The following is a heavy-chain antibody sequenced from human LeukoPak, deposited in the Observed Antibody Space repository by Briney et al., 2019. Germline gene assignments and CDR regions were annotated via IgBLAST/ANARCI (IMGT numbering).Heavy chain of an antibody. J-gene: IGHJ3*02. V-gene: IGHV3-23*01. CDR3: AKQIATLKIAAARAFDI. CDR1: GFTFSSYA. CDR2: ISGSGGST. Sequence: GGSLRLSCAASGFTFSSYAMSWVRQAPGKGLEWVSAISGSGGSTYYADSVKGRFTISRDNSKNTLYLQMNSLRAEDTAVYYCAKQIATLKIAAARAFDIWGQGTSVTVSS. D-gene: IGHD6-13*01.